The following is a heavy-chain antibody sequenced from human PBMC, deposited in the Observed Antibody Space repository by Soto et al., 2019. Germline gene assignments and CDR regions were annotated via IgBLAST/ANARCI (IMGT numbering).Heavy chain of an antibody. CDR3: ARDPMKYLNYYGMDV. CDR2: IYYSGST. V-gene: IGHV4-30-4*01. J-gene: IGHJ6*02. CDR1: GASISSGDYY. Sequence: SETLSLTCTVSGASISSGDYYWSWIRQPPGKGLEWIGYIYYSGSTYYNPSLKSRVTISVDTSKNQFSLKLSSVTAADTAVYYCARDPMKYLNYYGMDVWGQGTTVTVSS.